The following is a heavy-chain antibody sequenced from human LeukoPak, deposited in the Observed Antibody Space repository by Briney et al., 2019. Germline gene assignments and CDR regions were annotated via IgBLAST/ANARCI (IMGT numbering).Heavy chain of an antibody. J-gene: IGHJ4*02. Sequence: SETLSLTCTVSGDSISSSNFYWGWIRQPPWKGLEWFVGIYYGGSTFYSSSLKCRVTISVDASKNQFSLNLSSVTAADTAVYYCARHPPYGSRSWGAYYFDHWGQGNLVTVSS. D-gene: IGHD3-10*01. V-gene: IGHV4-39*01. CDR3: ARHPPYGSRSWGAYYFDH. CDR1: GDSISSSNFY. CDR2: IYYGGST.